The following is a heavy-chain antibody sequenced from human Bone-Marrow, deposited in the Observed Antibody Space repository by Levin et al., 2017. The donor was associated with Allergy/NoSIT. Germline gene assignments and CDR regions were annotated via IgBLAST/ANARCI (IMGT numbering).Heavy chain of an antibody. Sequence: GESLKISCAASGFTFSDYYMSWIRQAPGKGLEWVSYISSSSSYTNYADSVKGRFTISRDNAKNSLYLQMNSLRAEDTAVYYCARDRLRWSSGWYVYFQHWGQGTLVTVSS. CDR1: GFTFSDYY. CDR3: ARDRLRWSSGWYVYFQH. V-gene: IGHV3-11*06. D-gene: IGHD6-19*01. CDR2: ISSSSSYT. J-gene: IGHJ1*01.